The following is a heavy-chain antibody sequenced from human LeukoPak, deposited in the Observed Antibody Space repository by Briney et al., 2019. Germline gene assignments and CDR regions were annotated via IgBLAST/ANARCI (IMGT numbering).Heavy chain of an antibody. CDR1: GFTFSSYS. J-gene: IGHJ5*02. CDR2: ISSSSSTK. CDR3: ARNNYYYGGNSNWFDP. V-gene: IGHV3-48*04. D-gene: IGHD4-23*01. Sequence: GGSLRLSFAASGFTFSSYSMNWVRQAPGKGLEWVSYISSSSSTKYYADSVKGRFTISRDNAKNSLYLQMNSLRAEDTAVYYCARNNYYYGGNSNWFDPWGQGTLVTVSS.